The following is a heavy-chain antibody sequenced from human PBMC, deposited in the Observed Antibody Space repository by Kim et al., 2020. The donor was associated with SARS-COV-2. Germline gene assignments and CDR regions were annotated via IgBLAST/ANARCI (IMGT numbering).Heavy chain of an antibody. Sequence: GGSLRLSCAASGFTFSSYGMHWVRQAPGKGLEWVAVISYDGSNKYYADSVKGRFTISRDNSKNTLYLQMNSLRAEDTAVYYCAKDQPGMDVWGQGTTVTVSS. CDR3: AKDQPGMDV. CDR1: GFTFSSYG. J-gene: IGHJ6*02. CDR2: ISYDGSNK. V-gene: IGHV3-30*18.